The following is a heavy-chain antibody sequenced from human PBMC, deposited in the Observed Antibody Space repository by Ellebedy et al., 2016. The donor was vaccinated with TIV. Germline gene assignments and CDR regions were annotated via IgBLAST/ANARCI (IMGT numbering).Heavy chain of an antibody. CDR3: AKHQSSSWSRGFDI. CDR2: ISHTGSRT. V-gene: IGHV3-23*01. D-gene: IGHD6-13*01. CDR1: GFTFNNYA. Sequence: GESLKISCAASGFTFNNYAMSWVRQAPGKGLEWVSTISHTGSRTYYANSVEGRFIISRDNSKRTLYLQMNSLRAEDTAVYYCAKHQSSSWSRGFDIWGQGTMVTVSS. J-gene: IGHJ3*02.